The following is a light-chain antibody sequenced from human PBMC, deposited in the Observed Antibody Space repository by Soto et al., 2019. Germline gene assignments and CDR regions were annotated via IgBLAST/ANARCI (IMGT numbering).Light chain of an antibody. J-gene: IGKJ4*01. V-gene: IGKV4-1*01. CDR2: WAS. Sequence: DIMMAQSPDSLAVSLGERVTITCKSSQSLFFRSSNKNYLAWYQQKPGQPPKLLFYWASTRDSGVPDRFDGSGSGTDFTLTISSLQAEDVAVYYCQQYYSPPPTFGGGTKVDIK. CDR1: QSLFFRSSNKNY. CDR3: QQYYSPPPT.